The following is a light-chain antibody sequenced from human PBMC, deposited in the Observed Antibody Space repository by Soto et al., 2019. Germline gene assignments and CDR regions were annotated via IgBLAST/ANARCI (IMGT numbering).Light chain of an antibody. CDR3: QQYDISTRT. CDR1: QSIXSWD. V-gene: IGKV3-20*01. Sequence: QSSGPVSLKKRERAIISCRARQSIXSWDLALYQHSPHQAPRLPTDGASSMATGSPDRLSGTGSGTDFTLTISRLEPEDFAVYYCQQYDISTRTFGQRTKGDIK. J-gene: IGKJ1*01. CDR2: GAS.